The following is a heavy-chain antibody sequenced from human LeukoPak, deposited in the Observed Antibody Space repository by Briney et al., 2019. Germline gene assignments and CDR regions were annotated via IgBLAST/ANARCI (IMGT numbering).Heavy chain of an antibody. CDR3: AKDATASPYFHWFDN. CDR2: ISSGDRT. CDR1: GFTFSSYA. V-gene: IGHV3-23*01. Sequence: GGSLRLSCAASGFTFSSYAMNWVRQAPGKGLEWVAGISSGDRTFHAECVKGRFTVTRDKSKDTLYLQVNSLRAEDTAVYYCAKDATASPYFHWFDNWGQGTQVIVSS. D-gene: IGHD3-9*01. J-gene: IGHJ4*02.